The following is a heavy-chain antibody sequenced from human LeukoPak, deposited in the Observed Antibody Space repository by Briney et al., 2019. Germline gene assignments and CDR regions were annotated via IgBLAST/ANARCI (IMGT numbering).Heavy chain of an antibody. CDR2: IFYSGNT. V-gene: IGHV4-39*01. D-gene: IGHD1-20*01. CDR3: ARQNGGVTGATDCFDP. J-gene: IGHJ5*02. Sequence: PSETLSLTCTVSGGSISSSNYYWGWTRQPPGKGLEWIGSIFYSGNTYYHPSLKSGVTISVDTSKNQLSMSLRSVTAADTALYYCARQNGGVTGATDCFDPWGQGTLVTVSS. CDR1: GGSISSSNYY.